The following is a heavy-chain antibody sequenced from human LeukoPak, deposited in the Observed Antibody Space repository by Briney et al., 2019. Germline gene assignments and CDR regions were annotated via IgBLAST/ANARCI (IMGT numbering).Heavy chain of an antibody. D-gene: IGHD6-6*01. Sequence: SETLSLTXTVSGGSISSSSYYWGWIGQPPGKGLEWIGSIYYSGSTYYNPSLKSRVTISVDTSKNQFSLKLSSVTAADTAVYYCARQSFIAARRDYWGQGTLVTVSS. V-gene: IGHV4-39*01. CDR2: IYYSGST. CDR3: ARQSFIAARRDY. CDR1: GGSISSSSYY. J-gene: IGHJ4*02.